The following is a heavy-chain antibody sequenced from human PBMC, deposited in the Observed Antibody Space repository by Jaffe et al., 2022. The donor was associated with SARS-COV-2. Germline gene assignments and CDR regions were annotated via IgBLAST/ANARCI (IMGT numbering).Heavy chain of an antibody. CDR3: AKSGEYSGYDWIDY. V-gene: IGHV3-23*01. J-gene: IGHJ4*02. D-gene: IGHD5-12*01. CDR2: ISNSGGST. CDR1: GFTFSTYA. Sequence: EVQLLESGGGLVQPGGSLRLSCAASGFTFSTYAMSWVRQAPGKGLEWVSGISNSGGSTYYADSAKGRFTISRDNSKNTLYLQMNSLRAEDTAVYYCAKSGEYSGYDWIDYWGQGTLVTVSS.